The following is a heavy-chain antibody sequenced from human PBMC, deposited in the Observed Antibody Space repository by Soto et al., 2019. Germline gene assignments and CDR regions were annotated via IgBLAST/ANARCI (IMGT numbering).Heavy chain of an antibody. CDR2: IHYSGTT. Sequence: SETPSLTCTVSGTSISSYYWSWIRQPPGKGLEWIANIHYSGTTNYNPSLASRVTLSVDTSKNQFSLKMTSVTAADRAMYFCARYNSYAIDYWGRGTLVTVSS. CDR3: ARYNSYAIDY. D-gene: IGHD2-8*01. J-gene: IGHJ4*02. CDR1: GTSISSYY. V-gene: IGHV4-59*01.